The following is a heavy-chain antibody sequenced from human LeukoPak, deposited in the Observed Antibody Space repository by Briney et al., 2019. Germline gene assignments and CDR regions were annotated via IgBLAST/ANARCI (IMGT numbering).Heavy chain of an antibody. CDR3: AVPPPSGSYAPQDAFDI. CDR2: IIPIFGTA. V-gene: IGHV1-69*05. Sequence: ASVKVSCKASGGTFNSYAISWVRQAPGQGLEWMGGIIPIFGTANYAQKFQGRVTITTDESTSTAYMELSSLRSEDTAVYYCAVPPPSGSYAPQDAFDIWGQGTMVTVSS. J-gene: IGHJ3*02. CDR1: GGTFNSYA. D-gene: IGHD1-26*01.